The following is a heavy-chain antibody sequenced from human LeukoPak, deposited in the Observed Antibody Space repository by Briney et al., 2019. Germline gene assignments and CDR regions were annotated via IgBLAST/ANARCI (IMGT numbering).Heavy chain of an antibody. D-gene: IGHD3-3*01. V-gene: IGHV3-30-3*01. J-gene: IGHJ4*02. Sequence: GGSLRLSCAASGFTFSSYAMHWVRQAPGKGLEWVAVISYDGSNKYYADSVKGRFTISRDNSKNTLYLQMNSLRAEDTAVYYCARDSDFWSGYGDYWGQGTLVTVSS. CDR1: GFTFSSYA. CDR3: ARDSDFWSGYGDY. CDR2: ISYDGSNK.